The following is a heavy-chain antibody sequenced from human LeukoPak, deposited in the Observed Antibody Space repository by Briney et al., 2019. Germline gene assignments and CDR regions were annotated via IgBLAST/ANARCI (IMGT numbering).Heavy chain of an antibody. Sequence: SETLSLTCTVSGGSISSSSYYWGWIRQPPGKGLEWIGSIYYSGSTYYNPSLKSRVTISVDTSKNQFSLKLSSVTAADTAVYYCARDLVRYNWNDEDFDYWGQGTLVTVSS. J-gene: IGHJ4*02. CDR1: GGSISSSSYY. CDR3: ARDLVRYNWNDEDFDY. D-gene: IGHD1-20*01. CDR2: IYYSGST. V-gene: IGHV4-39*07.